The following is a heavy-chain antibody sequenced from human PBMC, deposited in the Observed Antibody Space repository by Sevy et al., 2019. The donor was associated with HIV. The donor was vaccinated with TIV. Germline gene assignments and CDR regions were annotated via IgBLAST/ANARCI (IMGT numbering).Heavy chain of an antibody. D-gene: IGHD6-19*01. V-gene: IGHV3-21*01. J-gene: IGHJ6*02. CDR1: GFTFSSYS. CDR2: ISSSSSYI. Sequence: GGSLRLSCAASGFTFSSYSMNWVRQAPGKGLEWVSSISSSSSYIYYADSVKGRFTISRANAKNPLYLQMNSLRAEDTAVYYCARAYTSFSSGWYKDYYGMDVWGQGTTVTVSS. CDR3: ARAYTSFSSGWYKDYYGMDV.